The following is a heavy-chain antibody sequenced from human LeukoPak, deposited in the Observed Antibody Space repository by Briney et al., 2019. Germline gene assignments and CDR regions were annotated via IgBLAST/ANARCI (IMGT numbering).Heavy chain of an antibody. CDR3: AKDLGDCGGDCYLV. CDR1: GFTFSSYG. CDR2: ISYDGSNK. Sequence: GRSLRLSCAASGFTFSSYGMHWVRQAPGKGLEWEAVISYDGSNKYYADSVKGRFTISRDSSKNTLYLQMNSLRAEDTAVYYCAKDLGDCGGDCYLVWGQGTLVTVSS. D-gene: IGHD2-21*02. V-gene: IGHV3-30*18. J-gene: IGHJ4*02.